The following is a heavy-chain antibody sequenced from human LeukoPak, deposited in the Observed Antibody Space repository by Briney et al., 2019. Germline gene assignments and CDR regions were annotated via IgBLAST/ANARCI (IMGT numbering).Heavy chain of an antibody. CDR2: ISGSGGST. V-gene: IGHV3-23*01. Sequence: GGSLRLSCAASGFTFSSYAMSWVRQAPGKGLEWVSAISGSGGSTYYANSVKGRFTISRDNSKNTLYLQMNSLRAEDTAVYYCAKSSGKEAVAALDYWGQGTLVTVSS. J-gene: IGHJ4*02. CDR1: GFTFSSYA. D-gene: IGHD6-19*01. CDR3: AKSSGKEAVAALDY.